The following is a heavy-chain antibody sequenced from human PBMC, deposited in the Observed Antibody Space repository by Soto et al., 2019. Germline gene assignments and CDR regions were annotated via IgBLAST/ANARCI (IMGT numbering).Heavy chain of an antibody. Sequence: EVQLVESGGGLVQPGGSLRLSCAASGFPVSTNYVSWVRQAPGKGLEWVSIIYDGGSTYYADSVKGRFTITRDNFKNMLYLQMNSLRAEDTAVYYCARGDGDYGRRFDPWGQGTQVTVSS. CDR2: IYDGGST. V-gene: IGHV3-66*01. J-gene: IGHJ5*02. CDR1: GFPVSTNY. D-gene: IGHD4-17*01. CDR3: ARGDGDYGRRFDP.